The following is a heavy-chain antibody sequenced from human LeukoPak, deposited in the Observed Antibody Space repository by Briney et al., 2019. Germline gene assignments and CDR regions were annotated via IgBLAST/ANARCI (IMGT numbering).Heavy chain of an antibody. V-gene: IGHV4-59*01. J-gene: IGHJ4*02. Sequence: SETLSLTCTVSGGSIGSYYWSWIRQPPGKGLEWIGYIYYSGSTNYNPSLKSRVTISVDTSKNQFSLKLSSVTAADTAVYYCARGRTYYYDSSGYYYVDYWGQGTLVTVSS. CDR2: IYYSGST. CDR1: GGSIGSYY. D-gene: IGHD3-22*01. CDR3: ARGRTYYYDSSGYYYVDY.